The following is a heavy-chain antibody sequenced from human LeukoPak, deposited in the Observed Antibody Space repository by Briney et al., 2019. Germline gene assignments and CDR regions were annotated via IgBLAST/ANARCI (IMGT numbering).Heavy chain of an antibody. Sequence: SETLSLTCTVSGDSISTSKSYWGWIRQPPLKGLEWIGSIYYTGNTYYNPSLKSRVTISVDTSKNQFSLKLSSVTAADTAVYYCARVSGWFDPWGQGTLVTVSS. D-gene: IGHD3-3*01. J-gene: IGHJ5*02. CDR3: ARVSGWFDP. V-gene: IGHV4-39*07. CDR1: GDSISTSKSY. CDR2: IYYTGNT.